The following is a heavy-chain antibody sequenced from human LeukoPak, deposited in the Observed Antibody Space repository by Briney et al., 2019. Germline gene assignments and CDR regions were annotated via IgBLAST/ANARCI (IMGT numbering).Heavy chain of an antibody. D-gene: IGHD3-22*01. CDR1: GSSFTSYW. CDR2: IYPGDSDT. Sequence: GESLKISCQGSGSSFTSYWIGWVRQLPGKGLEWMGIIYPGDSDTRYSPSFQGQVTISADKSISTAYLQWSSLKASDTAMYYCARRSTPPYYYDSSGYLGAFDIWGQGTMVTVSS. CDR3: ARRSTPPYYYDSSGYLGAFDI. J-gene: IGHJ3*02. V-gene: IGHV5-51*01.